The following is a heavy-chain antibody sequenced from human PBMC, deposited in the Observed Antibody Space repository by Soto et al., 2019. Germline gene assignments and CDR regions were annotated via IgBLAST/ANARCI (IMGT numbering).Heavy chain of an antibody. V-gene: IGHV3-48*03. D-gene: IGHD5-12*01. CDR2: ISSSGSTI. J-gene: IGHJ6*02. Sequence: PGGSLRLSCAASGFTFSSYEMNWVRQAPGKGLEWVSYISSSGSTIYYADSVKGRFTISRDNAKNSLYLQMNSLRAEDTAVYYCEGGYSGYGYYYYGMDVWGQGTTVTVSS. CDR1: GFTFSSYE. CDR3: EGGYSGYGYYYYGMDV.